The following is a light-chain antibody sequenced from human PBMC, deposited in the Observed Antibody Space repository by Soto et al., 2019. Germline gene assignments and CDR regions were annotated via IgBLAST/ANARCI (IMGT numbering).Light chain of an antibody. J-gene: IGKJ1*01. CDR1: QDISSY. CDR2: AAS. V-gene: IGKV1-9*01. Sequence: DIQLTQSPSFLSASVGDRVIITYRASQDISSYLAWYQQRPGKVPRFLTHAASTLQSGVPSRFSAAGSGTTFTLTISSLQPEDIATYYCQQLNRFPRTFGQGTKVEV. CDR3: QQLNRFPRT.